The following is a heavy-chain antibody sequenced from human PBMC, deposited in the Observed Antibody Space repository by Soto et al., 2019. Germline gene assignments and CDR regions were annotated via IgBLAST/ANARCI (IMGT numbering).Heavy chain of an antibody. D-gene: IGHD1-26*01. CDR3: ARHHVRGRTIAGAAEF. CDR2: INHSGNT. CDR1: GKSLSGYY. Sequence: SETLSLTCAAYGKSLSGYYWSWIRQPPGKALEWIGEINHSGNTNYNPSLKSRVTISVDTSKNQLFLNLSSVTAADTAMYYCARHHVRGRTIAGAAEFWGQGTLVTVSS. V-gene: IGHV4-34*01. J-gene: IGHJ4*02.